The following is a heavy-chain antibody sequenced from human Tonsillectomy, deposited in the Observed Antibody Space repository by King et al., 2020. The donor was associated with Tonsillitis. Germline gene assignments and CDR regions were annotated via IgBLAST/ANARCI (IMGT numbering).Heavy chain of an antibody. D-gene: IGHD3-3*01. V-gene: IGHV4-61*02. CDR3: AREGTLLFGYYYMDV. J-gene: IGHJ6*03. CDR2: IYTSGNT. Sequence: VQLQESGPGLVRPSQTLSLTCTVSGGSITSGSYYWRWIRQPAGKGLEWIGHIYTSGNTNYNPSLKSRVTISVDTPKNQFSLKLSSVTAADTAMYYCAREGTLLFGYYYMDVWGKGTTVTVSS. CDR1: GGSITSGSYY.